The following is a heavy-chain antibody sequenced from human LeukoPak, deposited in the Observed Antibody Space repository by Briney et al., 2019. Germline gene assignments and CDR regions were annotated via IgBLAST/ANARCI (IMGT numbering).Heavy chain of an antibody. CDR3: ASQYYYDSSSHLPEDY. CDR2: IIPILGIA. J-gene: IGHJ4*02. Sequence: SVKVSCKASGGTFSSYAISWVRQAPGQGLEWMGRIIPILGIANYAQKFQGRVTITADKSTSTAYMELSSLRSEDTAVYYCASQYYYDSSSHLPEDYWGQGTLVTVSS. CDR1: GGTFSSYA. V-gene: IGHV1-69*04. D-gene: IGHD3-22*01.